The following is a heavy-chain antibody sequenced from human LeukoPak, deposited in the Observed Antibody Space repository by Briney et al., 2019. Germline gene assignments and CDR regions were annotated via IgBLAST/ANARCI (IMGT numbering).Heavy chain of an antibody. J-gene: IGHJ4*02. Sequence: SETLSLTCTVSGGSISSYYWSWIRQPPGKGLEWIGYIYYSGSTNYNPSLKSRVTISVDTSKNQFSLKLSSVTAADTAVYYCARDGYSSSWYWTGYFDYWGQGTLVTVSS. CDR1: GGSISSYY. V-gene: IGHV4-59*12. CDR2: IYYSGST. D-gene: IGHD6-13*01. CDR3: ARDGYSSSWYWTGYFDY.